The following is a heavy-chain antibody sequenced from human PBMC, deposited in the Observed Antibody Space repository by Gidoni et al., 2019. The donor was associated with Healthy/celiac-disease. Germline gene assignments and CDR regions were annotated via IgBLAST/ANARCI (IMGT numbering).Heavy chain of an antibody. CDR1: GGSISSSSYY. CDR2: IYYSGRT. J-gene: IGHJ4*02. D-gene: IGHD1-7*01. V-gene: IGHV4-39*01. Sequence: QLQLQASAPGLVPPSETLSLTCTVSGGSISSSSYYWGWIRQPPGTGLEWIGSIYYSGRTYYNPSIKGRVTISVDTSKNQFSLKLSAVTAADTAVYYCARQTGTIDYWGQGTLVTVSS. CDR3: ARQTGTIDY.